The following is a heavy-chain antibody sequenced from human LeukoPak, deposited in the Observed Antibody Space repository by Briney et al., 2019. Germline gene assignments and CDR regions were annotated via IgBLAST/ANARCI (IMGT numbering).Heavy chain of an antibody. J-gene: IGHJ5*02. D-gene: IGHD3-10*01. Sequence: GGSLRLSCAASGFTFSSYAMSWVRQAPGKGLEWVSAISGSGGSTYYADSVKGLFTISRDNSKNTLYLQMNSLRAEDTAVYYCAKGSPDYYGSGRPGWFDPWGQGTLVTVSS. V-gene: IGHV3-23*01. CDR2: ISGSGGST. CDR1: GFTFSSYA. CDR3: AKGSPDYYGSGRPGWFDP.